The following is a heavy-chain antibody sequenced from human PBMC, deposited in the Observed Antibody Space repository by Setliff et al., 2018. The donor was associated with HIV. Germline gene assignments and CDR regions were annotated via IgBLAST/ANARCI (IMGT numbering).Heavy chain of an antibody. CDR2: IYYSGST. CDR3: ARESQQYYDILTGFNYYYGMDV. Sequence: SQTLSLTCNVSGGSISGYYWSWVRQPPGKGLEWIGYIYYSGSTNYNPSLRSRVTISVDTSKNQVSLRLTSVTSADTALYYCARESQQYYDILTGFNYYYGMDVWGRGITVSVSS. D-gene: IGHD3-9*01. V-gene: IGHV4-59*01. J-gene: IGHJ6*02. CDR1: GGSISGYY.